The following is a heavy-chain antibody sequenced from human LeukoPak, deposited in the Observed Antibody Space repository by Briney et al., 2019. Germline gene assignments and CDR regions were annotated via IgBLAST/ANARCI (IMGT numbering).Heavy chain of an antibody. CDR1: GDSISSSSYY. J-gene: IGHJ6*03. V-gene: IGHV4-39*01. CDR2: IYYRGST. CDR3: ARCYYYYYYMDV. Sequence: PXEALSLXCTVSGDSISSSSYYWGWIRQSPGKGLEWIGNIYYRGSTYYNPSLKSRVTISVDTSKNQFSLKLTSVTAADTAVYYXARCYYYYYYMDVWGKGTTVTISS.